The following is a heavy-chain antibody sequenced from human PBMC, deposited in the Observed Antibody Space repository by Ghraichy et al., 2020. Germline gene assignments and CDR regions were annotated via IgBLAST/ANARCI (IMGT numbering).Heavy chain of an antibody. CDR2: IYTSGST. V-gene: IGHV4-4*09. J-gene: IGHJ4*02. D-gene: IGHD5-18*01. CDR1: GGSISSYY. Sequence: SQTLSLTCTVSGGSISSYYWSWIRQPPGKGLEWIGYIYTSGSTNYNPSLKSRVTIAVDTSKNQFSLNLSSVTAADTAVYYCARRRAGYTFGSVYFDYWGQGTLVTVSS. CDR3: ARRRAGYTFGSVYFDY.